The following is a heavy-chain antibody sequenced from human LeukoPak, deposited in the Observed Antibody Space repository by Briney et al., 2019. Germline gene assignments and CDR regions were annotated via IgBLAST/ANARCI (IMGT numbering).Heavy chain of an antibody. D-gene: IGHD5-12*01. J-gene: IGHJ4*02. CDR1: GYTFTSYG. CDR2: INTYNGNT. V-gene: IGHV1-18*01. Sequence: GASVKVSCKASGYTFTSYGISWVRQAPGQGLEWMGWINTYNGNTNYAQKLQGRVTMTTDTSTSTAYMELRSLRSDDTAVYYCARVGIGGGYDLGVDYWGQGTLVTVSS. CDR3: ARVGIGGGYDLGVDY.